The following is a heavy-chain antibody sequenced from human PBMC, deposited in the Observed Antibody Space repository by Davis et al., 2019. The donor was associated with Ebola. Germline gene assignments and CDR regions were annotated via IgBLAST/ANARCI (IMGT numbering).Heavy chain of an antibody. CDR2: IKPDEGEK. V-gene: IGHV3-7*01. CDR1: GFIFSNYW. J-gene: IGHJ4*02. Sequence: GGSLRLSCAASGFIFSNYWMSWVRQAPGKGPEWVAIIKPDEGEKYYVDSVKGRFTISRDNSKNTLYLQMGSLRVDDMAVYFCARDRGYAFDYWGQGSPVTVSS. CDR3: ARDRGYAFDY. D-gene: IGHD3-22*01.